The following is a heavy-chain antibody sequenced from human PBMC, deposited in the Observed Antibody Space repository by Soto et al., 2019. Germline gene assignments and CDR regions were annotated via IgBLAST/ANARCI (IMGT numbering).Heavy chain of an antibody. CDR2: IHPSGQPI. CDR1: GFTFSSSE. V-gene: IGHV3-48*03. CDR3: ARRASR. Sequence: EVQLVESGGGLVQLGGSLRLSCAVSGFTFSSSEMYWVRQAPGKGLEWISYIHPSGQPIFYADSVKGRFTISRDNANNSLFLQMNSLRAEDTAVYYCARRASRWGQGTMVTVSS. D-gene: IGHD1-26*01. J-gene: IGHJ3*01.